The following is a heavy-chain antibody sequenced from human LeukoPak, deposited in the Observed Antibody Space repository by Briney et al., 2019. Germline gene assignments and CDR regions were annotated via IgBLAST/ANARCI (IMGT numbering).Heavy chain of an antibody. CDR1: GFTFSNYM. Sequence: GGSLRLSCAASGFTFSNYMMHWVRQAPGKGLVWVSRIKSDGITITYADSVKGRFTISRDNAKNSLYLQMNSLRAEDTAVYYCAAISYLAFDIWGQGTVVTVSS. CDR2: IKSDGITI. J-gene: IGHJ3*02. V-gene: IGHV3-74*01. CDR3: AAISYLAFDI. D-gene: IGHD2/OR15-2a*01.